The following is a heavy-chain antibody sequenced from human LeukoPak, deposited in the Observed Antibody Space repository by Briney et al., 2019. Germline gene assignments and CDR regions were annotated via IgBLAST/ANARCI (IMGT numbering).Heavy chain of an antibody. Sequence: SETLSLTCSVSIGSISSSKWWSWVRQSPVKGLEWIGEIYLYGTTNYNPSFTSRVTMSVDRSRNQFSLKLTSVTAADTAVYYCTRQKWEQQGRDYYFNGLDVWGPGTTVIVSS. J-gene: IGHJ6*02. CDR1: IGSISSSKW. D-gene: IGHD1/OR15-1a*01. CDR3: TRQKWEQQGRDYYFNGLDV. CDR2: IYLYGTT. V-gene: IGHV4-4*02.